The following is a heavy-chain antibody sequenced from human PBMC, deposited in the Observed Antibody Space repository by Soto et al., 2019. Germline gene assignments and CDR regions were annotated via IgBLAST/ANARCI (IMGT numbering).Heavy chain of an antibody. CDR3: TTGTRWLYFDY. Sequence: GSLRLSCAASRFTFSNAWMSWVRQAPGKGLEWVGRIKSKTDGGTTDYAAPVKGRFTISRDDSKNTLYLQMNSLKTEDTAVYHCTTGTRWLYFDYWGQGTLVTVYS. D-gene: IGHD2-2*01. CDR1: RFTFSNAW. J-gene: IGHJ4*02. V-gene: IGHV3-15*01. CDR2: IKSKTDGGTT.